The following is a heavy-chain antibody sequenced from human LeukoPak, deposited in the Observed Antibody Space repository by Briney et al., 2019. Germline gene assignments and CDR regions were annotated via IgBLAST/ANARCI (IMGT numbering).Heavy chain of an antibody. V-gene: IGHV4-30-4*01. J-gene: IGHJ4*02. CDR1: GGSISSGDYY. CDR2: IYYSGST. D-gene: IGHD3-10*01. Sequence: SETLSLTCTVSGGSISSGDYYWSWIRQPPGKGLEWIGYIYYSGSTYYNPSLKSRVTISVDTSKNQFSLKLSSVTAADTAVYYCAGGQYYYGSGSYGPVDYWGQGTLVTVSS. CDR3: AGGQYYYGSGSYGPVDY.